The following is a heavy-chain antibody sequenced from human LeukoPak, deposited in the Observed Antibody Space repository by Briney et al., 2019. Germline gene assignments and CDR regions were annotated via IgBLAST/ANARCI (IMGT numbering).Heavy chain of an antibody. CDR2: ISHDGTFQ. J-gene: IGHJ4*02. CDR1: GFTITNYG. CDR3: AKVSGSYPVGNFDY. D-gene: IGHD1-26*01. Sequence: GGSLRLSCVASGFTITNYGIHWVRQAPGKGLEWVAVISHDGTFQSYGDSVKGRLTVSRDISKNTVYLQMNSLRAEDTAVYYCAKVSGSYPVGNFDYWGQGTLVTVSS. V-gene: IGHV3-30*18.